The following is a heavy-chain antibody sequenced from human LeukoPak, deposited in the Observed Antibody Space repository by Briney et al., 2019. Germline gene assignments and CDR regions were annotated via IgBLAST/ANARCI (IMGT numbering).Heavy chain of an antibody. CDR1: GGSFSGYY. D-gene: IGHD3-9*01. CDR2: INHSGST. J-gene: IGHJ4*02. V-gene: IGHV4-34*01. CDR3: AREDYDILTGYYPLDY. Sequence: SETLSLTCAVYGGSFSGYYWSWIRQPPGKGLEWIGEINHSGSTNYNPSLKSRVTMSVDTSKNQFSLKLSSVTAADTAVYYCAREDYDILTGYYPLDYWGQGTLVTVSS.